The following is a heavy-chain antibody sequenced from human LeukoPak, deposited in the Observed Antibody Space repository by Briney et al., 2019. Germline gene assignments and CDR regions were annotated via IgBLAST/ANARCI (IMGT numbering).Heavy chain of an antibody. CDR3: ARDVAYCGGDCYSYNWFDP. J-gene: IGHJ5*02. V-gene: IGHV1-69*13. D-gene: IGHD2-21*02. Sequence: SVKVSCKASGGTFSSHAISWVRQAPGQGLEWMGGIIPIFGTANYAQKFQGRVTITADESTSTAYMELSSLRSEDTAVYYCARDVAYCGGDCYSYNWFDPWGQGTLVTVSS. CDR2: IIPIFGTA. CDR1: GGTFSSHA.